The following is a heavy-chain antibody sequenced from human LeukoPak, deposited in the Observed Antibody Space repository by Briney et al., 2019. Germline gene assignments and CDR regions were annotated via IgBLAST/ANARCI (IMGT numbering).Heavy chain of an antibody. J-gene: IGHJ4*02. CDR2: IYHSGST. V-gene: IGHV4-38-2*02. CDR1: GYSISSGSS. D-gene: IGHD3-10*01. CDR3: ARETPYGSGSYPFDY. Sequence: SETLSLTCTVSGYSISSGSSWGWIRQPPGKGLEWIGSIYHSGSTYYNPSLKSRVTISVDTSKKQFSLKLSSVTAADTAVYYCARETPYGSGSYPFDYWGQGILVTVSS.